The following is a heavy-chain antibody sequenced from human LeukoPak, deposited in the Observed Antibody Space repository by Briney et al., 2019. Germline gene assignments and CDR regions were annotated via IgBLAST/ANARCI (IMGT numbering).Heavy chain of an antibody. CDR1: VFSFRSYC. D-gene: IGHD6-19*01. V-gene: IGHV3-21*01. Sequence: SLTLSCAASVFSFRSYCMNWLRQAPGNALEWVSSIRGSSSYIYYADSVKGRFTISRDNAKNSLYLQMNSLRAEDTAVYYCAFSSGWHLGDIWGQGTMVTVSS. J-gene: IGHJ3*02. CDR3: AFSSGWHLGDI. CDR2: IRGSSSYI.